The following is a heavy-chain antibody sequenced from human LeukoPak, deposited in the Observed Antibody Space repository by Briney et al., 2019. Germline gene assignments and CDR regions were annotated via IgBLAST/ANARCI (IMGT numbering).Heavy chain of an antibody. Sequence: GGSLRLSCAASGFTFSSYWMSWVRQAPGKGLEWVANIKQDGSEKYYVDSVKGRFTISRDNAKNSLYLQMNSLRAEDTAVYYCARGPGPAAMRLFDYWGQGTLVTVSS. J-gene: IGHJ4*02. CDR1: GFTFSSYW. D-gene: IGHD2-2*01. V-gene: IGHV3-7*01. CDR2: IKQDGSEK. CDR3: ARGPGPAAMRLFDY.